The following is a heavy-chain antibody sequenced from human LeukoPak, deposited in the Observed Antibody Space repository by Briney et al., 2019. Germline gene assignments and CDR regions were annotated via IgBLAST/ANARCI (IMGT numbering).Heavy chain of an antibody. J-gene: IGHJ6*03. V-gene: IGHV1-18*01. CDR3: ARDSIGDDSSGYYYWHYYYYMDV. CDR1: GYTFTSYG. Sequence: ASVKVSCKASGYTFTSYGISWVRQAPGQGLERMGWISAYNCNTNYAQKLQGRVTMTTDTSTSTAYMELRSLRSVDTAVYYCARDSIGDDSSGYYYWHYYYYMDVWGKGTTVTVSS. D-gene: IGHD3-22*01. CDR2: ISAYNCNT.